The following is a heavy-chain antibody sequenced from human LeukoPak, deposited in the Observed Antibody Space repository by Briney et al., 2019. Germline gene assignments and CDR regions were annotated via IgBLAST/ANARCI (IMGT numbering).Heavy chain of an antibody. Sequence: SETLSLTCAVYGGSFSGYYWSWIRQPPGKGLEWIGEINHSGSTNYNPSLKSRVTISVDTSKNQFSLKLSSVTAADTAVYYCASQAYYYDSSGSVNWFDPWGQGTLVTVSS. D-gene: IGHD3-22*01. J-gene: IGHJ5*02. CDR2: INHSGST. CDR3: ASQAYYYDSSGSVNWFDP. CDR1: GGSFSGYY. V-gene: IGHV4-34*01.